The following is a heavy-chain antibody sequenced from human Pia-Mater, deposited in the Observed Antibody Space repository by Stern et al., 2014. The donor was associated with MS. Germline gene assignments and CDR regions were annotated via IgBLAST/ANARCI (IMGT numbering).Heavy chain of an antibody. Sequence: EVQLVESVGGLAQPGGSLRLSCVVSGFSFSDYWMSWVRQAPGKGLEWVANIKQDGSEIYYADAVKGRFTISRDNAKKSIFLQMRNLRVEDTAVYYCARDWGISSGSDAFDLWGQGTMVTVYS. CDR2: IKQDGSEI. D-gene: IGHD7-27*01. J-gene: IGHJ3*01. CDR3: ARDWGISSGSDAFDL. CDR1: GFSFSDYW. V-gene: IGHV3-7*01.